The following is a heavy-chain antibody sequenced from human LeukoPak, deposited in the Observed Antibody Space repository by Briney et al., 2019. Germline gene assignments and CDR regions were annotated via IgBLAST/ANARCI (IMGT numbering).Heavy chain of an antibody. Sequence: GGSLRLSCVASGFTFDHYGMSWVRQAPGKGLEWVSGINWNGGSTGYADSVKGRFIISRDNAKNSLYLQMNSLRAEDTALYYCARVGGYSYGLIDYWGQGTLVTVSS. CDR1: GFTFDHYG. CDR2: INWNGGST. J-gene: IGHJ4*02. D-gene: IGHD5-18*01. V-gene: IGHV3-20*04. CDR3: ARVGGYSYGLIDY.